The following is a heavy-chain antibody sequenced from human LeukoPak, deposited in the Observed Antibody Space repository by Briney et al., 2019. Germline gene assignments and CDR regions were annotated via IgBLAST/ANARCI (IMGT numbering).Heavy chain of an antibody. CDR3: ARGEVPGIAAAGYDY. J-gene: IGHJ4*02. CDR1: GGSISSYY. D-gene: IGHD6-13*01. CDR2: IYYSGST. V-gene: IGHV4-59*01. Sequence: PSETLSLTCTVSGGSISSYYWSWIRQPPGQGLEWIGYIYYSGSTNYNPSLKSRVTISVDTSKNQFSLKLSSVTAADTAVYYCARGEVPGIAAAGYDYWGQGTLVTVSS.